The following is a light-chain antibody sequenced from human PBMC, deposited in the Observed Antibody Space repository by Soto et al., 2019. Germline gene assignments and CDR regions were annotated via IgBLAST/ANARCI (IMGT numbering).Light chain of an antibody. CDR2: GAS. CDR3: QQYGTSGT. CDR1: QSVSNNY. Sequence: VMTRSPDTLSVSPGERATLSCRASQSVSNNYLAWYQQKPGKAPRLLIYGASNRATGIPDRLSGSGSGTDFTLTIRRLEPEDSAVYYCQQYGTSGTFGQGTKVDIK. J-gene: IGKJ1*01. V-gene: IGKV3-20*01.